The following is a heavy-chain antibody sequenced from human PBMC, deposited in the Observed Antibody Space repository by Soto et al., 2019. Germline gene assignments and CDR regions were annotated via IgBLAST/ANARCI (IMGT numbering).Heavy chain of an antibody. J-gene: IGHJ4*02. CDR3: ARDREGGWLVISHDFDY. Sequence: VAVISYDRSNKYYADSVKGRFTISRDNSKNTLYLQMNSLRAEDTAVYYCARDREGGWLVISHDFDYWGQGTLVTVSS. CDR2: ISYDRSNK. V-gene: IGHV3-30-3*01. D-gene: IGHD6-19*01.